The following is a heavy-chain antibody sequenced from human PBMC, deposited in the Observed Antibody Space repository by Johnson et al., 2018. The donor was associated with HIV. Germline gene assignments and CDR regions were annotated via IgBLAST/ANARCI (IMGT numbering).Heavy chain of an antibody. CDR3: AGGSWYSYGPQDAFDI. D-gene: IGHD5-18*01. CDR1: GFTFSSYA. Sequence: VQLVESGGGLVQPGGSLRLSCAASGFTFSSYAMPWVRQAPGRGLDYVSAISSSGGSTYYAHFVKGRFTFYRDNSKNTLYLQMGSLRAEDMAVYYCAGGSWYSYGPQDAFDIWGQGTMVTVSS. V-gene: IGHV3-64*01. J-gene: IGHJ3*02. CDR2: ISSSGGST.